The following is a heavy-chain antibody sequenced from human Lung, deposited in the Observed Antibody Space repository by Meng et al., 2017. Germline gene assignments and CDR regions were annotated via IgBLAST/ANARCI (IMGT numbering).Heavy chain of an antibody. D-gene: IGHD4-11*01. J-gene: IGHJ4*02. CDR1: GGSFRDYY. CDR2: INHSGST. Sequence: QVQGQQWGAGLLNPSETLSLTCVVSGGSFRDYYWSWIRQPPGKGLEWIGEINHSGSTNYNPSLESRATISVDTSQNNLSLKLSSVTAADSAVYYCARGPTTMAHDFDYWGQGTLVTVSS. V-gene: IGHV4-34*01. CDR3: ARGPTTMAHDFDY.